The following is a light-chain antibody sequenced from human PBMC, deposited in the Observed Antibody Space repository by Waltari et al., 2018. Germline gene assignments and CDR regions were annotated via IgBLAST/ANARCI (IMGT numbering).Light chain of an antibody. Sequence: QSVLTQPPFLSGAPGQTITLSCPGSSSNIGAGYDLNWYQQLPGKAPKLLMFGFSNRPSGVPDRFSGSKSGTAAALAITGLQPEDEADYYCQSYDSRRGGQVVFGGGTKVTVL. CDR2: GFS. CDR3: QSYDSRRGGQVV. CDR1: SSNIGAGYD. J-gene: IGLJ3*02. V-gene: IGLV1-40*01.